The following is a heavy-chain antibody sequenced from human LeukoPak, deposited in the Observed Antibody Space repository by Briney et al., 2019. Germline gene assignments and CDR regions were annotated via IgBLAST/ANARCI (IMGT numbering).Heavy chain of an antibody. CDR2: IYTSGST. CDR1: GGSISSYY. D-gene: IGHD3-22*01. V-gene: IGHV4-4*07. CDR3: ARAVADYDSTPFDY. J-gene: IGHJ4*02. Sequence: SETLSLTCTVSGGSISSYYWSWIRQPAGKGLEWIGRIYTSGSTNYNPSLKSRVTISVDTSKNQFSLKLSSVTAADTAVYYCARAVADYDSTPFDYWGQGTLVTVSS.